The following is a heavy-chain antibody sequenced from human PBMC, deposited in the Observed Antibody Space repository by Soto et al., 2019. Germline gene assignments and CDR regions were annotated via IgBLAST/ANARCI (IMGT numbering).Heavy chain of an antibody. V-gene: IGHV3-33*01. Sequence: QVQLVESGGGVVQPGRSLRVSCAASGFTFTNYAMHWVRQAPGKGLEWLAVIWYDGSNKYYADSVKGRFTISRDNSKNTLYLQMNSLRAGDTAVYYGARGDDGDYIGCGMDVWGQGTTVTVSS. J-gene: IGHJ6*02. D-gene: IGHD4-17*01. CDR2: IWYDGSNK. CDR3: ARGDDGDYIGCGMDV. CDR1: GFTFTNYA.